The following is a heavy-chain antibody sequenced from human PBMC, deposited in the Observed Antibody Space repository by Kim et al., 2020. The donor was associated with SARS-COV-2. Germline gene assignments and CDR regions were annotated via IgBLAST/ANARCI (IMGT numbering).Heavy chain of an antibody. Sequence: SLKSRVTISVDTSKNQFSLKLSSVTAADTAVYYCARLGSEYSSSSDWFDPWGQGTLVTVSS. V-gene: IGHV4-39*01. J-gene: IGHJ5*02. D-gene: IGHD6-6*01. CDR3: ARLGSEYSSSSDWFDP.